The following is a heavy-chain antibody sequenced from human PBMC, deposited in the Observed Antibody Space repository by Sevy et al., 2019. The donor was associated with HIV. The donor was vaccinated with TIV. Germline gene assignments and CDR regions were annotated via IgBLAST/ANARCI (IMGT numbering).Heavy chain of an antibody. Sequence: LSETLSLTCTVSGGSISSSSYYWGWIRQPPGKGLEWIGSIYYSGSTYYNPSLKSRVTISVETSKNKFSLKLSSVTAADTAVYYCARQWHDFWSGYPYYFDYWGQGTLVTVSS. D-gene: IGHD3-3*01. CDR3: ARQWHDFWSGYPYYFDY. CDR2: IYYSGST. V-gene: IGHV4-39*01. CDR1: GGSISSSSYY. J-gene: IGHJ4*02.